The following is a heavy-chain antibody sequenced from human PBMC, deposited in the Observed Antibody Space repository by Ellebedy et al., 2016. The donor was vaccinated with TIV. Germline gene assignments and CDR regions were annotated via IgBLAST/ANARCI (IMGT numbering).Heavy chain of an antibody. D-gene: IGHD6-13*01. CDR1: GFTFSSYS. Sequence: PGGSLRLSCAASGFTFSSYSMNWVRQAPGKGLEWVSSISSSSSHIYYADSLRGRFTISRDNAKNSLYLQMNSLRAEDTAVYYCAGAGYTSSTWYPPSYFDYWGLGTLVTVSS. CDR3: AGAGYTSSTWYPPSYFDY. J-gene: IGHJ4*02. CDR2: ISSSSSHI. V-gene: IGHV3-21*01.